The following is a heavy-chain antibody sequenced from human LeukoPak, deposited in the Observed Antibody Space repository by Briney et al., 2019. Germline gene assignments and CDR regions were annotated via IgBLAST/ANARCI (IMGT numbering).Heavy chain of an antibody. Sequence: GGSLRLSCAASGFTFSSYGMSWVRQTPGKGLEWVSGISGSGGSTYYADSVKGQFTISRDNSKNTLYLQMNSLRAEDTAVYYCAKDQEGGAFDIWGQGTMVTVSS. V-gene: IGHV3-23*01. CDR1: GFTFSSYG. CDR2: ISGSGGST. J-gene: IGHJ3*02. CDR3: AKDQEGGAFDI.